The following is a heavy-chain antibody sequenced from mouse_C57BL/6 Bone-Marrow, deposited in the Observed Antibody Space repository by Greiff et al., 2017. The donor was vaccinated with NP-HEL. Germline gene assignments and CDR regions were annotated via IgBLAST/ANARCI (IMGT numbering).Heavy chain of an antibody. V-gene: IGHV1-82*01. D-gene: IGHD4-1*01. J-gene: IGHJ2*01. CDR2: IYPGDGDT. CDR3: ARGRGLTVDYFDY. CDR1: GYAFSSSW. Sequence: QVQLQQSGPELVKPGASVKISCKASGYAFSSSWMNWVKQRPGKGLEWIGRIYPGDGDTNYNGKFKGKATLTADKSSSTAYMQLSSLTSEDSAVYFCARGRGLTVDYFDYWGQGTTLTVSS.